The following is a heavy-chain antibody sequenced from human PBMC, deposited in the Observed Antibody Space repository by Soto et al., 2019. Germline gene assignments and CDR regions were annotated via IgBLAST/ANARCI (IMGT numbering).Heavy chain of an antibody. CDR1: GGSISSGGYY. CDR3: ARATVMIRAFDY. D-gene: IGHD3-22*01. V-gene: IGHV4-31*03. CDR2: IYYSGST. J-gene: IGHJ4*02. Sequence: QVQLQESGPGLVKPSQTLSLTCTVSGGSISSGGYYWSWIRQHPEKGLESIGYIYYSGSTYYNPSLESRVTISVDTSKSQFSLKLSSVTAADTAVYYCARATVMIRAFDYWGQGTLVTVSS.